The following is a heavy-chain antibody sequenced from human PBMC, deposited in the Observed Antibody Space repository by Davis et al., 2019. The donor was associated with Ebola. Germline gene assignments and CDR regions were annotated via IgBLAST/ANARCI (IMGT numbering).Heavy chain of an antibody. CDR3: ARHVYSSSWYDY. CDR1: GNSFNSHW. CDR2: IYTGDSDT. V-gene: IGHV5-51*01. D-gene: IGHD6-13*01. J-gene: IGHJ4*02. Sequence: KVSCKDSGNSFNSHWIGWVRQMPGKGLEWMGIIYTGDSDTRYSPSFRGLVTISADKSIKTAFLQWSSLKASDTAMYYCARHVYSSSWYDYWGQGTLVTVSS.